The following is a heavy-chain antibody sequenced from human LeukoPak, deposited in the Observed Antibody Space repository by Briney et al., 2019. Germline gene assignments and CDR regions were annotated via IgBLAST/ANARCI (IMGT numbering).Heavy chain of an antibody. D-gene: IGHD3-16*01. J-gene: IGHJ4*02. V-gene: IGHV3-23*01. CDR3: AKASWVSSADAVL. CDR1: GFIFRDYA. Sequence: PGGSLRLSCVASGFIFRDYAMSWVRQTPAGGLEWVSSLRGDGETFYTDSVKGRLTLSRDHSRNTVYLQLSNLRVEDTAVYYCAKASWVSSADAVLWGQGTLVTVS. CDR2: LRGDGET.